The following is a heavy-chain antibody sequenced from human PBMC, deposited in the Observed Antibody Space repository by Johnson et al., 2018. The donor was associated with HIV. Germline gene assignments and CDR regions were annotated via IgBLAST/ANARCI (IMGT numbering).Heavy chain of an antibody. V-gene: IGHV3-23*04. CDR1: GFSFSSYA. CDR3: AKDRDIVLVVYAIGAFDI. CDR2: ISWNGGST. Sequence: VQLVESGGGLVQPGGSLRLSCAASGFSFSSYAMSWVRQTPGKGLEWVSVISWNGGSTGYADSVKGRFTISRDNAKNSLYLQMNSLRAEDTAVYYCAKDRDIVLVVYAIGAFDIWGQGTMVTVSS. D-gene: IGHD2-8*02. J-gene: IGHJ3*02.